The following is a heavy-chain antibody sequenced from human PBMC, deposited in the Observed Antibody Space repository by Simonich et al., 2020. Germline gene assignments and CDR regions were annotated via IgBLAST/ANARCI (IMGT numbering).Heavy chain of an antibody. D-gene: IGHD3-16*01. V-gene: IGHV4-34*01. CDR3: ARPLGIVWAFDI. CDR1: GGSFSGYY. Sequence: QVQLQQWGAGLLKPSETLSLTCAVYGGSFSGYYWSWIRQPPGKGLEWIGEINHSGSTNYNPPLKSLVTISVDTSKNQFSLKLSSVTAADTAVYYCARPLGIVWAFDIWGQGTMVTVSS. CDR2: INHSGST. J-gene: IGHJ3*02.